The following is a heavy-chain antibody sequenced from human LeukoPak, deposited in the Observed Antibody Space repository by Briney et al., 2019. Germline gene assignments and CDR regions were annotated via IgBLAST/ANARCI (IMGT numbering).Heavy chain of an antibody. CDR2: INHSGST. D-gene: IGHD2-8*02. CDR1: GGSFSGYY. Sequence: SETLSLTCAVYGGSFSGYYWSWIRQPPGKGLEWIGEINHSGSTNYNPSLKSRVTLSIDTSKNQFSLRLSSVTAADTAVYFCARIRPGLVEPYYFDYWGQGTLLTVSS. CDR3: ARIRPGLVEPYYFDY. J-gene: IGHJ4*02. V-gene: IGHV4-34*01.